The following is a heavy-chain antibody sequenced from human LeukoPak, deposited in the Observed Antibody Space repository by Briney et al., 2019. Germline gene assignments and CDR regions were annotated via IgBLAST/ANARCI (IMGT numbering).Heavy chain of an antibody. CDR1: GYTFTRHY. CDR3: ARDGLYCTNGVCSSDI. Sequence: SVKVSCKASGYTFTRHYMNWVRQAPVQGLEWMGKINPSSGGTGYAQKFQGRVTMTRDTSTSTVYMELTSLRSEDTAVYYCARDGLYCTNGVCSSDIWGQGTLVTVSS. CDR2: INPSSGGT. V-gene: IGHV1-46*01. D-gene: IGHD2-8*01. J-gene: IGHJ3*02.